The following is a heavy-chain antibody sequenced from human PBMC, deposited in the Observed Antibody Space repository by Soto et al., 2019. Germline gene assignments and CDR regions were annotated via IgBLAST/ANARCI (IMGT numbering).Heavy chain of an antibody. V-gene: IGHV3-33*01. CDR2: IWNNGNKK. CDR3: ARDGDNDANAIDL. CDR1: GFTFSRYG. Sequence: HPGGSLRLSCAASGFTFSRYGMHWVRQAPGRGLEWVAVIWNNGNKKVYLDSVKGRFTISRDNSKNTLYLQLDSLRAEDTAVYYCARDGDNDANAIDLWGQGTLVTVSS. J-gene: IGHJ5*02. D-gene: IGHD2-8*01.